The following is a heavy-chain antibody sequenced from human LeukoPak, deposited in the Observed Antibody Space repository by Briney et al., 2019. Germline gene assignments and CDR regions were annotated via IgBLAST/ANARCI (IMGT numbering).Heavy chain of an antibody. J-gene: IGHJ3*02. D-gene: IGHD3-10*01. CDR2: ISAYNGNT. Sequence: EASVKVSCKASGYTFTNYAMNWVRQVPGQGLEWMGWISAYNGNTELAQKFQGRVTLATDASTSTAYVELRSLTSDDTAVYFCARGGSRSRRGDDAFDIWGQGTMVTVSS. V-gene: IGHV1-18*01. CDR1: GYTFTNYA. CDR3: ARGGSRSRRGDDAFDI.